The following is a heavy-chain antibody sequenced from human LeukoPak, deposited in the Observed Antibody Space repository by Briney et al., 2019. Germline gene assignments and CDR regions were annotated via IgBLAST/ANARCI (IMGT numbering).Heavy chain of an antibody. D-gene: IGHD3-22*01. CDR3: VRALFNYDSSGLSY. J-gene: IGHJ4*02. V-gene: IGHV3-33*01. CDR1: GFTFSSYG. CDR2: IWYDGSNK. Sequence: PGGSLRLSCAASGFTFSSYGMHWVRQAPGKGLEWVALIWYDGSNKYYADSVKGRFTISRDNSKNTLYLQMNSLRAEDTAVYYCVRALFNYDSSGLSYWGQGTLVTVSS.